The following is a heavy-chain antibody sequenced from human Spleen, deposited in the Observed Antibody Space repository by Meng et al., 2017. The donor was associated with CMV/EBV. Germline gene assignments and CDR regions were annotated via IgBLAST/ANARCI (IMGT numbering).Heavy chain of an antibody. J-gene: IGHJ4*02. D-gene: IGHD2-2*01. CDR3: ARDPVGYCSSTSCHGSSFDY. CDR1: GFTFSSYA. CDR2: ISYDGSNK. V-gene: IGHV3-30-3*01. Sequence: GESLKISCAASGFTFSSYAMHWVRQAPGKGLEWVAVISYDGSNKYYADSVKGRFTISRDNSKNTLYLQMNSLRAEDTAVYYCARDPVGYCSSTSCHGSSFDYWGQGTLVTVSS.